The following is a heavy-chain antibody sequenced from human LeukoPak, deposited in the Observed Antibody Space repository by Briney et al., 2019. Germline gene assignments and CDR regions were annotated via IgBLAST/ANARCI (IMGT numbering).Heavy chain of an antibody. J-gene: IGHJ3*02. CDR2: IKPDGSDK. D-gene: IGHD7-27*01. Sequence: GGSLRLSCAASGFSSSSYWMMWVRQAPGKGLEWVANIKPDGSDKYYVDSVKGRFTISRDNAQNSLFLQMSSLRAEDTATYYCATDPPWGSDVFDMWGRGTMVTVSS. CDR3: ATDPPWGSDVFDM. V-gene: IGHV3-7*03. CDR1: GFSSSSYW.